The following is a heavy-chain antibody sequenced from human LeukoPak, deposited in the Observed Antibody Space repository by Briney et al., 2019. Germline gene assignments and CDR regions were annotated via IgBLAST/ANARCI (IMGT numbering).Heavy chain of an antibody. Sequence: PGGSLRLSCAASGFTFSDYYMSWIRQAPGKGLEWVSYISSSGSTIYYADSVKGRFTISRDNAKNSLYLQMNSLRAEDTAVYYCARHSSSWPEPSYYFDYWGQGTLVTVSS. V-gene: IGHV3-11*04. CDR3: ARHSSSWPEPSYYFDY. CDR2: ISSSGSTI. CDR1: GFTFSDYY. D-gene: IGHD6-13*01. J-gene: IGHJ4*02.